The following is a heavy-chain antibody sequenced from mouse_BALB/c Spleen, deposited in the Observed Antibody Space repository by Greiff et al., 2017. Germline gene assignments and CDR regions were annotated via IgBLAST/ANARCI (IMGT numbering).Heavy chain of an antibody. CDR2: IWTGGGT. CDR1: GFSLTSYD. D-gene: IGHD2-4*01. V-gene: IGHV2-9-2*01. Sequence: VKLMESGPGLVAPSQSLSITCTVSGFSLTSYDISWIRQPPGKGLEWLGVIWTGGGTNYNSAFMSRLSISKDNSKSQVFSKMNSLQTDDTAIYYCVRDLITTRGLAYWGQGTLVTVSA. CDR3: VRDLITTRGLAY. J-gene: IGHJ3*01.